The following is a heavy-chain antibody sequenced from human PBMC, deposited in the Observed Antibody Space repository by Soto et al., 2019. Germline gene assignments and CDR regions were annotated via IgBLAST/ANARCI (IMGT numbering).Heavy chain of an antibody. Sequence: ASVKVSCKASGGTFSSYRINWVRQAPGQGLEWVGGIVPIYRTADYAQKFQGRVTITADESARTSYMGLRSLKSQDTAVYYCVRDSGAKLSSSWGQGTLVTVSS. CDR2: IVPIYRTA. CDR3: VRDSGAKLSSS. J-gene: IGHJ4*02. V-gene: IGHV1-69*13. D-gene: IGHD6-13*01. CDR1: GGTFSSYR.